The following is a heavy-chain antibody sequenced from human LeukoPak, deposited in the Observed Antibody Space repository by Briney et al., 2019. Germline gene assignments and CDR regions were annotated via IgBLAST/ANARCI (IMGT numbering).Heavy chain of an antibody. CDR1: GGSISNYY. CDR2: IYYSGNT. CDR3: ARAGSSGWYDPGHIDY. V-gene: IGHV4-59*01. J-gene: IGHJ4*02. D-gene: IGHD6-19*01. Sequence: PSETLSLTCTVSGGSISNYYWTWIRQPPGKGLEWIGYIYYSGNTDYNPSLKSRVTISVDTSKNQFSLKLSSVTAADTAVYYCARAGSSGWYDPGHIDYWGQGTLVTVSS.